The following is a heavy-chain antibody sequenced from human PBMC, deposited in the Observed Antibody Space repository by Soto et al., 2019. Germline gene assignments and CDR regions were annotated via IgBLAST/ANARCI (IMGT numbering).Heavy chain of an antibody. D-gene: IGHD2-21*02. Sequence: QVQLVESGGGVVQPGRSLRLSCAASGFTFSSYAMHWVRQAPGKGLEWVAVISYDGSNKYYADSVKGRFTISRDNSKNALYLQMNSLRAEDTAVFYCATTGYCGGDCYYFDYWGQGTLVTVSS. V-gene: IGHV3-30-3*01. CDR3: ATTGYCGGDCYYFDY. J-gene: IGHJ4*02. CDR1: GFTFSSYA. CDR2: ISYDGSNK.